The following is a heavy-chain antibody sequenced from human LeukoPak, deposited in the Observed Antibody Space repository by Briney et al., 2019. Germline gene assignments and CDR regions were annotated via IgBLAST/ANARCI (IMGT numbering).Heavy chain of an antibody. J-gene: IGHJ1*01. CDR2: IIAAFDKA. V-gene: IGHV1-69*06. CDR3: ARDSQRGAQGGFQY. D-gene: IGHD1-26*01. CDR1: GDSFSRYV. Sequence: ASVKVSCTVSGDSFSRYVISWVRQAPGQGPEWMGGIIAAFDKANYAQKFRGRVTISADKSTSTAHLEVDSLTSGDTAIYYCARDSQRGAQGGFQYWGQGTLVTVSS.